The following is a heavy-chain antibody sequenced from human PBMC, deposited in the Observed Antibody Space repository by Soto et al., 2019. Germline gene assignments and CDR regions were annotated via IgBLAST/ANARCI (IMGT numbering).Heavy chain of an antibody. CDR3: ARAGNFAFPGYCFAFYF. D-gene: IGHD5-18*01. V-gene: IGHV1-2*06. CDR1: GYRFTAYY. Sequence: RASVNVSCKASGYRFTAYYIHWVRQAPGQGLEWMGRMNLDTGGTTYAQKFQGRVTMTRDTSISTAYMEVSSLKSDDTAMYYCARAGNFAFPGYCFAFYFWG. CDR2: MNLDTGGT. J-gene: IGHJ5*01.